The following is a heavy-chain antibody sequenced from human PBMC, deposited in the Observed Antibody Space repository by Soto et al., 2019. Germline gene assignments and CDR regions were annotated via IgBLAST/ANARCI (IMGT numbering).Heavy chain of an antibody. V-gene: IGHV1-8*01. CDR2: MNPNSGNT. D-gene: IGHD6-6*01. CDR1: GYTFTSYD. J-gene: IGHJ5*02. CDR3: ARVRGIAARASQNYNWFDP. Sequence: ASVKVSCKASGYTFTSYDINWVRQATGQGLEWMGWMNPNSGNTGYAQKFQGRVTMTRDTSISTAYMELRSLRSEDTAVYYCARVRGIAARASQNYNWFDPWGQGTLVTVSS.